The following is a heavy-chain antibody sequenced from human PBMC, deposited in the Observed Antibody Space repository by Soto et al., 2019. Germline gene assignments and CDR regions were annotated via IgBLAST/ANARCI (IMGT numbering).Heavy chain of an antibody. CDR3: ARVNCGGDCYWGYYFDY. J-gene: IGHJ4*02. Sequence: SETLSLTCTVSGGSISSYYWSWIRQPPGKGLEWIGYIYYSGSTNYNPSLKSRVTISVDTSKNQFSLKLSSVTAADTAVYYCARVNCGGDCYWGYYFDYWGQGTLVTVSS. CDR2: IYYSGST. CDR1: GGSISSYY. V-gene: IGHV4-59*01. D-gene: IGHD2-21*02.